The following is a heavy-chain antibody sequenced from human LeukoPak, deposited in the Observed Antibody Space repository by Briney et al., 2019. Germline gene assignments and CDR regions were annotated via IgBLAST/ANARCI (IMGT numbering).Heavy chain of an antibody. J-gene: IGHJ4*02. CDR2: ISGSGGST. V-gene: IGHV3-23*01. D-gene: IGHD3-16*02. CDR3: AKDQMITFGGVIVIAAFDY. CDR1: GFTFSSYA. Sequence: GSLRLSCAASGFTFSSYAMSWVRQAPGKGLEWVSAISGSGGSTYYADSVKGRFTISRDNSKNTLYLQMNSLRAEDTAVYYCAKDQMITFGGVIVIAAFDYWGQGTLVTVSS.